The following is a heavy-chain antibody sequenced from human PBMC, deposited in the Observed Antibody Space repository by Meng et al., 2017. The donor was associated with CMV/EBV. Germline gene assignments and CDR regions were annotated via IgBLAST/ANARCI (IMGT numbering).Heavy chain of an antibody. CDR1: GYTFTGYY. V-gene: IGHV1-69*10. D-gene: IGHD5-24*01. CDR3: ARGGGRDGYKRED. Sequence: SVKVSCKASGYTFTGYYMHWVRQAPGQGLEWMGGIIPILGIANYAQKFQGRVTITADKSTSTAYMELSSLRSEDTAVYYCARGGGRDGYKREDWGQGTLVTVSS. CDR2: IIPILGIA. J-gene: IGHJ4*02.